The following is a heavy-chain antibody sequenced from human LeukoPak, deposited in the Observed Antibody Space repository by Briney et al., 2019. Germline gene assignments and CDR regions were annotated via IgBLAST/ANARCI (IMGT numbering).Heavy chain of an antibody. V-gene: IGHV3-53*01. Sequence: GGSLRLSCAASGFTFSSNYMSWVRQAPGKGLEWVSVIYSGGSTYYADSVKGRFTISRDNSKNTLYLQMNSLRAEDTAVYYCARAIVDYYYYYYMDVWGKGTTVTVSS. J-gene: IGHJ6*03. CDR2: IYSGGST. CDR1: GFTFSSNY. CDR3: ARAIVDYYYYYYMDV. D-gene: IGHD2-15*01.